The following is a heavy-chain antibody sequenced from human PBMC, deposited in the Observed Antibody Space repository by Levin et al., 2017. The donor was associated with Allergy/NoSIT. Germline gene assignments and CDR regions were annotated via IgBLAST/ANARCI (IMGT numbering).Heavy chain of an antibody. D-gene: IGHD2-2*01. CDR2: INGGGGSS. CDR1: GFTFNNYV. J-gene: IGHJ6*02. V-gene: IGHV3-23*01. CDR3: AKGMGSTRSSNYGMDV. Sequence: GGSLRLSCAASGFTFNNYVMSWVRQAPGKGLEWVSGINGGGGSSYYYADSVKGRFTISRDNSKNMLYLQMSSLRAEDTAVYSCAKGMGSTRSSNYGMDVWGQGTTVTVSS.